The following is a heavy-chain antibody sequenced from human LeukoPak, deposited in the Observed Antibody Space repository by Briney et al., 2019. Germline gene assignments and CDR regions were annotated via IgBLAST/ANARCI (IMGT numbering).Heavy chain of an antibody. Sequence: SVKVSCTASGYTFTGYYMHWVRQAPGQGLEWMGRIIPILGIANYAQKFQGRVTITADKSTSTAYMELSSLRSEDTAVYYCARSGYSSGWYSSWGQGTLVTVSS. J-gene: IGHJ4*02. D-gene: IGHD6-19*01. CDR1: GYTFTGYY. V-gene: IGHV1-69*02. CDR3: ARSGYSSGWYSS. CDR2: IIPILGIA.